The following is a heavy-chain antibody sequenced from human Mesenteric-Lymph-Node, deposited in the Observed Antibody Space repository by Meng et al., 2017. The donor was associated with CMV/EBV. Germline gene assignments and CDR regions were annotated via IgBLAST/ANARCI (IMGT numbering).Heavy chain of an antibody. Sequence: ASVQVSCKASGYTFTGYYMHWVRQAPGQGLEWMGWINPNSGGTNYAQKFQGRVTITRDTSISTGYMELSRLRSDDTAVYYCARVTGTTFGRGLDDWGQGTLVTVSS. J-gene: IGHJ4*02. CDR3: ARVTGTTFGRGLDD. CDR2: INPNSGGT. D-gene: IGHD1-7*01. V-gene: IGHV1-2*02. CDR1: GYTFTGYY.